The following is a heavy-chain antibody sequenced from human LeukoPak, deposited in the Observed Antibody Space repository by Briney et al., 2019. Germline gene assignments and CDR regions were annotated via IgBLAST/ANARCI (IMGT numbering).Heavy chain of an antibody. CDR2: IKQDGSEN. J-gene: IGHJ5*02. D-gene: IGHD6-19*01. V-gene: IGHV3-7*01. CDR1: GFTFSNYW. Sequence: GGSLRLSCAASGFTFSNYWMSWDRQAPGKGLEWVANIKQDGSENYYVDSVKGRFTISRDNAKNSLYLQMNSLRAEDTAVYYCARGSGWYFPWGQGTLVTVSS. CDR3: ARGSGWYFP.